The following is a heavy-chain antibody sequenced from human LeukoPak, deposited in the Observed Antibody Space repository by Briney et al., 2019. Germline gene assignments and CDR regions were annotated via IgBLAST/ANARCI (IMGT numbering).Heavy chain of an antibody. Sequence: GGSLRLSCAASGFTFINYWMHWVRQAPGKGLVWVSRINSDGSSTSYADSVTGRFTISRDNAKNTLYLQMNSLRAEDTALYYCAKGRRDGYNLTPAIDYWGQGTLVTVSS. CDR3: AKGRRDGYNLTPAIDY. J-gene: IGHJ4*02. V-gene: IGHV3-74*01. CDR1: GFTFINYW. CDR2: INSDGSST. D-gene: IGHD5-24*01.